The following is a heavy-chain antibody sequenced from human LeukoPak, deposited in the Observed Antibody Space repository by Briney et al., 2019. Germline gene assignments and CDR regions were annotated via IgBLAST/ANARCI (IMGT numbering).Heavy chain of an antibody. Sequence: SVKVSCKGSGGTFSSYAISWVRQAPGQGLEWMGGIIPIFGTANYAQKFQGRDTITADESTSTAYMELSSLRSEDTPAYYCARMTTVTPGPFDYWGQGTLVTVSS. CDR1: GGTFSSYA. CDR2: IIPIFGTA. CDR3: ARMTTVTPGPFDY. V-gene: IGHV1-69*13. D-gene: IGHD4-11*01. J-gene: IGHJ4*02.